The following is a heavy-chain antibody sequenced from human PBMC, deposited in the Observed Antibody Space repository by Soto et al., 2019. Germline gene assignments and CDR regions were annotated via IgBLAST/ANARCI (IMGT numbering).Heavy chain of an antibody. J-gene: IGHJ4*02. V-gene: IGHV3-30-3*02. CDR1: GFTLSTFA. D-gene: IGHD3-10*01. Sequence: QPGGSLRLSCEASGFTLSTFAMHWVRQAPGKGLEWVATTSYDGLNTFYGESVRGRFSISRDTSQNTLFLQMNSLKTEDTAVYYCAKSSSGLRDYFDSWGRGTLVTVSS. CDR2: TSYDGLNT. CDR3: AKSSSGLRDYFDS.